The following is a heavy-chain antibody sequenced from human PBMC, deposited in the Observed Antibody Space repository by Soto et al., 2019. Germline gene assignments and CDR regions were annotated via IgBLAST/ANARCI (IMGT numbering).Heavy chain of an antibody. CDR1: GYMFTKSA. J-gene: IGHJ6*02. V-gene: IGHV1-3*01. Sequence: ASVKVSCKASGYMFTKSAMHWVRQALGQRLEWMGWISGDSGNTKYSPKLQDRVTITRDTSASTAYMELSSLRSEDTAVYYCASGYYYGSGRPSDYYGMDVWGQGTTVTVSS. CDR3: ASGYYYGSGRPSDYYGMDV. D-gene: IGHD3-10*01. CDR2: ISGDSGNT.